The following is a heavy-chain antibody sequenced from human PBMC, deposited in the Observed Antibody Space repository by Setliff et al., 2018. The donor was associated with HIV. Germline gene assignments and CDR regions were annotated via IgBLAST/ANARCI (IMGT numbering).Heavy chain of an antibody. V-gene: IGHV4-34*01. D-gene: IGHD3-22*01. CDR1: GGSFSGFY. CDR2: INHSRRT. J-gene: IGHJ6*03. CDR3: ARGFSGDYLFTGYLDV. Sequence: SETLSLTCAVYGGSFSGFYWNWIRQAPGKGLEWIGEINHSRRTKYNPSLKSRVTISVDTSKNQFTLKLSSVTAADTAFYYCARGFSGDYLFTGYLDVWGKGTTVTVSS.